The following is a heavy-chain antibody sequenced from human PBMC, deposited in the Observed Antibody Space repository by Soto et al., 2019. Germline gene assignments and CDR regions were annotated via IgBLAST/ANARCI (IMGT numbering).Heavy chain of an antibody. CDR3: ATHIREWGEAGSNWFDP. V-gene: IGHV1-24*01. Sequence: ASVKVSCKVSGYTLTELSMHWVRQAPGKGLEWMGGFDPEDGETIYAQKFQGRVTMTEDTSTDTAYMELSSLRSEDTAVYYCATHIREWGEAGSNWFDPWGQGTLVTVSS. J-gene: IGHJ5*02. D-gene: IGHD1-26*01. CDR2: FDPEDGET. CDR1: GYTLTELS.